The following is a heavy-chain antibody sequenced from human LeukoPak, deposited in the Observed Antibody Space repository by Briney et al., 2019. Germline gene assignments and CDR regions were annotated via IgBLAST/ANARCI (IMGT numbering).Heavy chain of an antibody. Sequence: SETLSLTCTVSGGSISSYYWSWIRQPPGKGLEWIGYIYYSGSTNYNPSLKSRVTISVDTSKNQFSLKLSSVTAADTAVYYCARFDPPGYSTTGGIDYWGLGTLVTVSS. V-gene: IGHV4-59*01. CDR3: ARFDPPGYSTTGGIDY. D-gene: IGHD3-22*01. J-gene: IGHJ4*02. CDR1: GGSISSYY. CDR2: IYYSGST.